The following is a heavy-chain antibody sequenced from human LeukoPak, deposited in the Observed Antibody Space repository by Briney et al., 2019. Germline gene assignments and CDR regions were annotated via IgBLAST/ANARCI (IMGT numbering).Heavy chain of an antibody. CDR3: ARDQRPGWGEYFQH. J-gene: IGHJ1*01. D-gene: IGHD3-16*01. CDR2: IYSGGTT. V-gene: IGHV3-66*01. CDR1: GFTVSSNY. Sequence: PGGSLRLSCAASGFTVSSNYMNWVRQAPGKGLEWVSVIYSGGTTYYADSVKGRFTISRDNSKNTVYLQMNSLRVEDTAVYYCARDQRPGWGEYFQHWGQGTLVTVSS.